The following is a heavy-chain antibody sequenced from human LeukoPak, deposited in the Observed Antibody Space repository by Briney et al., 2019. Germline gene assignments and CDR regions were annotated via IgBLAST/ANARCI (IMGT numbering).Heavy chain of an antibody. CDR3: ARVYSSSLVFDY. CDR2: IISDGSTT. CDR1: GFTFSSYW. V-gene: IGHV3-74*01. D-gene: IGHD6-6*01. Sequence: GGSLRLSCVASGFTFSSYWMHWVRQTPGKGLVWVSRIISDGSTTNYADSVKGRFTISRDNAKNTLYLQMNSLRVEDTAMYYCARVYSSSLVFDYWGQGTLVTVSS. J-gene: IGHJ4*02.